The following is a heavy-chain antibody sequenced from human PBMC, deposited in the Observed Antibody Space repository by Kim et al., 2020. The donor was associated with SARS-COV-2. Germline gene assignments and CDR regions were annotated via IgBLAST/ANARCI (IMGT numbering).Heavy chain of an antibody. CDR1: GFSFSNAW. V-gene: IGHV3-15*01. D-gene: IGHD4-17*01. Sequence: GGSLRLSCAASGFSFSNAWMSWVRQAPGKGLEWVGRIKSKTDGGSIAYAPPVKGRFTISRDDSNNMLYLQMNSLKTEDTAVYYCSTAYVTPGYDYWGQGTLVTVSS. J-gene: IGHJ4*02. CDR3: STAYVTPGYDY. CDR2: IKSKTDGGSI.